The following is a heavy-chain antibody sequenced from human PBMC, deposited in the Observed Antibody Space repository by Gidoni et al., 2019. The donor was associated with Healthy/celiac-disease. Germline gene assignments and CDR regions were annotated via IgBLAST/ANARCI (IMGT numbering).Heavy chain of an antibody. CDR2: ISYDGSNK. CDR1: GFTLSSYA. J-gene: IGHJ6*02. CDR3: AREVGGGMDV. D-gene: IGHD2-15*01. V-gene: IGHV3-30*04. Sequence: QVQLVESGGGVVQPGRSLRLSCAASGFTLSSYAMHWVRQAPGKGLEWVAVISYDGSNKYYADSVKGRFTISRDNSKNTLYLQMNSLRAEDTAVYYCAREVGGGMDVWGQGTTVTVSS.